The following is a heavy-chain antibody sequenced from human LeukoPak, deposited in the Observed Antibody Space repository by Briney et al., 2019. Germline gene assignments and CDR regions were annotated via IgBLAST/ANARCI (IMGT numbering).Heavy chain of an antibody. V-gene: IGHV3-23*01. CDR1: GFTSSNYA. CDR3: AKSTRDGYNLWFDY. J-gene: IGHJ4*02. CDR2: ISGSGGST. Sequence: GGSLRLSCAASGFTSSNYAMSWVRQAPGKGLEWVSAISGSGGSTYYADSVKGRFTISRDNSKNTLFLQMNSLRVEDTAIYYCAKSTRDGYNLWFDYWGQGTLVTVSS. D-gene: IGHD5-24*01.